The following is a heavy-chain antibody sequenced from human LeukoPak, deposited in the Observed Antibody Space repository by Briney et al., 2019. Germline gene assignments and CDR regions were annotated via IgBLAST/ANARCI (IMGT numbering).Heavy chain of an antibody. CDR1: GGSFSGYN. Sequence: SETLSLTCAVYGGSFSGYNWSWIRQPPGKGLEWIGYIYYSGSTNYNPSLKSRVTISVDTSKNQFSLKLSSVTAADTAVYYCASSESIAVAGSFDYWGQGTLVTVSS. CDR3: ASSESIAVAGSFDY. D-gene: IGHD6-19*01. V-gene: IGHV4-59*08. CDR2: IYYSGST. J-gene: IGHJ4*02.